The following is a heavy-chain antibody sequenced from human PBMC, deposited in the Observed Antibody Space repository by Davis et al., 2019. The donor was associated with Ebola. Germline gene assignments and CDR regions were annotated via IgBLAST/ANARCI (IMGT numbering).Heavy chain of an antibody. V-gene: IGHV4-39*01. J-gene: IGHJ4*02. CDR1: GGSISSSSYY. CDR3: ARRPDIVATIFDY. CDR2: LYYSGST. Sequence: MPSETLSLTCTVSGGSISSSSYYWGWIRQPPGKGLEWIGSLYYSGSTYYNPSLKSRVTISVDTSKNQFSLKLSSVTAADTAVYYCARRPDIVATIFDYWGQGTLVTVSS. D-gene: IGHD5-12*01.